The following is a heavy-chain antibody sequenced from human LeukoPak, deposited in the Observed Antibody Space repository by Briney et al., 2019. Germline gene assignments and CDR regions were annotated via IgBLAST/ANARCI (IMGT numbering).Heavy chain of an antibody. CDR2: IYYSGST. CDR3: ARRNYCSGGSCYPTAWFDP. Sequence: SETLSLTCTVSGGSISSYYWSWIRQPPGKGLEWIGYIYYSGSTYYNPSLKSRVTISVDTSKNQFSLKLSSVTAADTAVYYCARRNYCSGGSCYPTAWFDPWGQGTLVTVSS. J-gene: IGHJ5*02. CDR1: GGSISSYY. V-gene: IGHV4-59*04. D-gene: IGHD2-15*01.